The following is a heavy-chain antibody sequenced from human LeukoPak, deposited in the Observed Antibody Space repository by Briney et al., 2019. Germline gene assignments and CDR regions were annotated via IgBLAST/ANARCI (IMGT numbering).Heavy chain of an antibody. V-gene: IGHV4-61*02. CDR3: ARWGGRNDAFDI. Sequence: SQTLSLTRTVSGGSISSGSYYWSWIRQPAGRGLEWIGRIYTSGSTNYNPSLKSRVTISVDTSKNQFSLKLSSVTAADTAVYYCARWGGRNDAFDIWGQGTMVTVSS. D-gene: IGHD3-16*01. CDR2: IYTSGST. J-gene: IGHJ3*02. CDR1: GGSISSGSYY.